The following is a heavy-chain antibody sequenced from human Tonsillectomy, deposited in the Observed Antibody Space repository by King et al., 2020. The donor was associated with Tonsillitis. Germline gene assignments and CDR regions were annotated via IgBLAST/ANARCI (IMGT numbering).Heavy chain of an antibody. CDR1: GFTFSSYG. D-gene: IGHD6-19*01. Sequence: QVQLVESGGGVVQPGRSLRLSCAASGFTFSSYGMHWVRQAPGKGLEWVAVISYDGSNKYYADSVKGRFTISRDNSKNTLYLQMNSLRAEDTAVYYCARVRRGPQRLAVLEAFYVDYWGQGTLVTVSS. J-gene: IGHJ4*02. CDR2: ISYDGSNK. V-gene: IGHV3-33*05. CDR3: ARVRRGPQRLAVLEAFYVDY.